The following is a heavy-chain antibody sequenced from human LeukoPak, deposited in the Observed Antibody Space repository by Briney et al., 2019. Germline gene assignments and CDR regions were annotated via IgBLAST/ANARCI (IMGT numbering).Heavy chain of an antibody. Sequence: SETLSLTCTVSGGSISSYYWSWIRQPPGKGLEWIGYIYYSGSTNYNPSLKSRVTISVDTSKDQFSLKLSSVTAADTAVYYCARDEPVGGWFDPWGQGTLVTVSS. CDR2: IYYSGST. J-gene: IGHJ5*02. V-gene: IGHV4-59*01. CDR1: GGSISSYY. CDR3: ARDEPVGGWFDP. D-gene: IGHD3-16*01.